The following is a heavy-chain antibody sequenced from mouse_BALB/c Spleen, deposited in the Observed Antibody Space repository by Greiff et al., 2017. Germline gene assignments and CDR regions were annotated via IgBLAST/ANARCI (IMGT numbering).Heavy chain of an antibody. V-gene: IGHV5-6-5*01. CDR2: ISSGGST. CDR1: GFTFSSYA. CDR3: ARGHDYGYYFDY. J-gene: IGHJ2*01. Sequence: DVMLVESGGGLVKPGGSLKLSCAASGFTFSSYAMSWVRQTPEKRLEWVASISSGGSTYYPDSVKGRFTISRDNARNILYLQMSSLRSEDTAMYYCARGHDYGYYFDYWGQGTTLTVSS. D-gene: IGHD2-4*01.